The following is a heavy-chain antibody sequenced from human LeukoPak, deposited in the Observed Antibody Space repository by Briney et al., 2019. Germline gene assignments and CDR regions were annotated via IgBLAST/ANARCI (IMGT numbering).Heavy chain of an antibody. CDR2: IYADGNT. V-gene: IGHV3-53*01. J-gene: IGHJ4*02. CDR1: GFLDNTNY. Sequence: GGSLRLSCAASGFLDNTNYMTWVRQAPGRGLEWVSFIYADGNTYYADSVKGRFTISRDISKNAVYLQMNSLRAEDTAVYYCARDSYGDANFDSWGQGTLVTVSS. D-gene: IGHD4-17*01. CDR3: ARDSYGDANFDS.